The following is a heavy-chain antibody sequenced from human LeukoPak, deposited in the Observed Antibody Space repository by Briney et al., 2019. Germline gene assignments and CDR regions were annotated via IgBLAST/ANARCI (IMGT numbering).Heavy chain of an antibody. V-gene: IGHV4-59*01. CDR3: ARGQRGYSYARGYYYYYMDV. J-gene: IGHJ6*03. CDR2: IYYSGST. CDR1: GGSISSYY. Sequence: SETLSLTCTVSGGSISSYYWSWIRQPPGKGLEWIGYIYYSGSTNYNPSLKSRVTISVDTSKNQFSLKLSSVTAADTAVYYCARGQRGYSYARGYYYYYMDVWGKGTTVTISS. D-gene: IGHD5-18*01.